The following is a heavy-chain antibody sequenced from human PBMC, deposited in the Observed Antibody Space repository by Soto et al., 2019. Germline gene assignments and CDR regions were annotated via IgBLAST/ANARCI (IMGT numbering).Heavy chain of an antibody. V-gene: IGHV3-48*01. CDR3: ARDGGSSWLNFYY. J-gene: IGHJ4*02. CDR1: GFTFSSYS. D-gene: IGHD6-13*01. CDR2: ISSSSSTI. Sequence: PGGSLRLSCAASGFTFSSYSMNWVRQAPGKGLEWVSYISSSSSTIYYADSVKGRFTISRDNAKNSLYLQMDSLRAEDTAVYYCARDGGSSWLNFYYWGQGTLVTVSS.